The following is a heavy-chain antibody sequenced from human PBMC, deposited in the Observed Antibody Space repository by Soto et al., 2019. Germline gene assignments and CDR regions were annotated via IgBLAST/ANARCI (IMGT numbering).Heavy chain of an antibody. Sequence: GASLRLSYAASGFTFSSYAMSWVRQAPGKGLEWVSAISGSGGSTYYADSVKGRFTIPRVNSKNTLYLQMNSLRAEDTAVYYCPTPPWMGDYFDDWGQGTLVTVSS. D-gene: IGHD3-16*01. J-gene: IGHJ4*02. CDR1: GFTFSSYA. CDR3: PTPPWMGDYFDD. CDR2: ISGSGGST. V-gene: IGHV3-23*01.